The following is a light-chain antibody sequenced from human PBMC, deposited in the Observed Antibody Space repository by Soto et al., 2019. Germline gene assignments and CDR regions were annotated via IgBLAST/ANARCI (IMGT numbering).Light chain of an antibody. Sequence: QSVLTQPASVSGSPGQSITISCTGTSSDVGGYMYVSWYQQHPGKAPKLLIYEVINRPLGVSNRFSGSQSGNTASLTISGLQAEDEAEYYCCAYTARTTLSWVFGGGTKLTVL. CDR2: EVI. V-gene: IGLV2-14*01. CDR3: CAYTARTTLSWV. J-gene: IGLJ3*02. CDR1: SSDVGGYMY.